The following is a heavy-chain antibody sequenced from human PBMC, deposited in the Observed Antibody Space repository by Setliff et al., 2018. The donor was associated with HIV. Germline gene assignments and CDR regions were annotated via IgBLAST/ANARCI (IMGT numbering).Heavy chain of an antibody. V-gene: IGHV1-69*05. CDR3: VRDVKTYDI. Sequence: SVKVSCKSSAGSFSIFAINWVRQAPGQGLEWMGGMMTIFSTTNYARKFQGRVTITTDESTGTAYMELSNLRSEDTAIYYCVRDVKTYDIWGQGTMVTVSS. J-gene: IGHJ3*02. CDR1: AGSFSIFA. CDR2: MMTIFSTT.